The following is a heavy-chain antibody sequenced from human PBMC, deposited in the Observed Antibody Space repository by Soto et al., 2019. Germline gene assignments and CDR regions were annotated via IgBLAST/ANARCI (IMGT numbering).Heavy chain of an antibody. Sequence: QVQLQESGPGLVKPSETLSLTCTVSGGSISSYYWSWIRQPPGKGLEWIGYIFYNGSTNYNPSLRSRVTTSIDTYKDQFPLKLTSVPAADTAVYYCARDFGYCSSSTGTRAGWFDPWGQGTLVTVSS. J-gene: IGHJ5*02. CDR3: ARDFGYCSSSTGTRAGWFDP. CDR1: GGSISSYY. CDR2: IFYNGST. V-gene: IGHV4-59*01. D-gene: IGHD2-2*01.